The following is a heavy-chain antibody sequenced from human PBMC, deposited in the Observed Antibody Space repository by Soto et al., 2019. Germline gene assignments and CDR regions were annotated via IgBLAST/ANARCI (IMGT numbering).Heavy chain of an antibody. CDR2: ISYSGNT. Sequence: QVQLQESGPGLVKPSQTLSLTCTVSGVSVSSGGYYWSWIRQHPGKGLEWIGYISYSGNTYYNPSLKSRLNISVDTSKNQFSLKLRSVAAADTGVYYCARQRGCGYYRNYFDYWGQGTLVTVSS. CDR3: ARQRGCGYYRNYFDY. D-gene: IGHD3-22*01. CDR1: GVSVSSGGYY. V-gene: IGHV4-31*03. J-gene: IGHJ4*02.